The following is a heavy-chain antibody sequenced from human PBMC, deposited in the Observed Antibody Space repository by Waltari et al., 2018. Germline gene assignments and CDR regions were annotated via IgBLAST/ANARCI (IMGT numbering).Heavy chain of an antibody. CDR3: ARGPSRKWLRRNTTPYYFDY. V-gene: IGHV1-8*01. CDR2: MNPNSGNT. D-gene: IGHD5-12*01. CDR1: GYTFTSYD. J-gene: IGHJ4*02. Sequence: QVQLVQSGAEVKKPGASVKVSCKASGYTFTSYDINWVRQATGQGLEWMGWMNPNSGNTGDAQKFQGRVTMTRNTSISTAYMELSSLRSEDTAVYYCARGPSRKWLRRNTTPYYFDYWGQGTLVTVSS.